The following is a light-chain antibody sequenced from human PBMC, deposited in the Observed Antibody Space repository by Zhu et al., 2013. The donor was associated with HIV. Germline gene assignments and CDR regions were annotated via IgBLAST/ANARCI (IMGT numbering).Light chain of an antibody. J-gene: IGLJ2*01. Sequence: QSALTQPASVSGSPGQSITISCTGTSSDVGGYNYVSWYQQHAGKAPKLMIYEVSNRPSGLSNRFSGSKSGNTASLTISGLQAEDVADYFCQSYDNSLTVVFGGGTKVTVL. CDR3: QSYDNSLTVV. CDR1: SSDVGGYNY. CDR2: EVS. V-gene: IGLV2-14*01.